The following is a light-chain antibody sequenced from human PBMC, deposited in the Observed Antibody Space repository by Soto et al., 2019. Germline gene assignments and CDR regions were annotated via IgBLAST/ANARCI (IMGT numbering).Light chain of an antibody. V-gene: IGLV1-40*01. J-gene: IGLJ1*01. CDR2: ANN. Sequence: QSVLTQPPSVSGAPGQRVTISCTGSSSNIGAGYDVHWYQQFPGTAPKLLIYANNNRPSGVPGRFSGSKSGTSASLAITGLQAEDEADYYCQSYDSSLSGYGFGTGTKLTVL. CDR3: QSYDSSLSGYG. CDR1: SSNIGAGYD.